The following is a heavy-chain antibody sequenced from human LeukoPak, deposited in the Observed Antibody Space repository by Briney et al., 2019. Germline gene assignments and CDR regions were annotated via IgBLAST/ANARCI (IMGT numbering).Heavy chain of an antibody. CDR3: AKDQSMGIPVAGGYFFDS. V-gene: IGHV3-23*01. J-gene: IGHJ4*02. D-gene: IGHD6-19*01. CDR2: ISGNGGST. Sequence: GGSLRLSCAASGLTFSIYVMTWVPQAPGKGLEWVSGISGNGGSTYYADSVKGRFTISRDNSKNTLYLQMNSLRAEDTAVYYCAKDQSMGIPVAGGYFFDSWGQGTLVTVSS. CDR1: GLTFSIYV.